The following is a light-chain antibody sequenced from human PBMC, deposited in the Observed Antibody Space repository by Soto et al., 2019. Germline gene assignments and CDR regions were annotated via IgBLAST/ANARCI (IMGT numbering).Light chain of an antibody. Sequence: IQSTQSPSSLSPSLADRVTITCQASHDITNYLNWYQQKPGKGPRLLIYGASNLETGVPSRFSGSGFGTDFSFTISSLQPEDFATYYCQQYDSLPTFGGGTKVDI. CDR1: HDITNY. CDR3: QQYDSLPT. V-gene: IGKV1-33*01. J-gene: IGKJ4*01. CDR2: GAS.